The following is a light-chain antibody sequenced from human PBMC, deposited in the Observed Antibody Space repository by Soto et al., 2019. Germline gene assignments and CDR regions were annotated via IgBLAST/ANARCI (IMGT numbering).Light chain of an antibody. CDR2: GAS. CDR3: QQYNNWPPVIT. Sequence: EIVMTQSPATLSVSPGERATLSCRASQSVSSNLAWYQQKPGQAPRLLIYGASTRATGIPARFSGSGSGTEFTLTISSLQSEDFAVYYCQQYNNWPPVITFGGGTKVDIK. V-gene: IGKV3-15*01. CDR1: QSVSSN. J-gene: IGKJ4*01.